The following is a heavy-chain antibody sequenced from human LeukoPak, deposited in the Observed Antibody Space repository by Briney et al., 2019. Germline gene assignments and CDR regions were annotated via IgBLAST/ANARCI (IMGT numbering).Heavy chain of an antibody. CDR3: ARSIGLTGGGVDV. Sequence: GGSLRLSCAASGFTFSDYNMNWVRQAPGKGLEWVSYITNGGSTIHHADSVKGRFTISRDNAKKTLYLQTNSLRAEDTAVYYCARSIGLTGGGVDVWGQGTTVTLS. CDR2: ITNGGSTI. V-gene: IGHV3-11*01. D-gene: IGHD3-9*01. CDR1: GFTFSDYN. J-gene: IGHJ6*02.